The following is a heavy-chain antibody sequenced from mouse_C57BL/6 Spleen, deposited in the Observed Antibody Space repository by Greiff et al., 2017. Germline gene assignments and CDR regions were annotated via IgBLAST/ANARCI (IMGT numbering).Heavy chain of an antibody. V-gene: IGHV1-55*01. CDR1: GYTFTSYW. CDR3: ARGTRDFDY. Sequence: QVQLQQPGAELVKPGASVKMSCKASGYTFTSYWITWVKQRPGHGLEWIGDIYPGSGSTNYNEKFKSKDTLTVDTSSSTAYMRLSSLTSEDSAVYYCARGTRDFDYGGQGTTLTVSS. J-gene: IGHJ2*01. CDR2: IYPGSGST. D-gene: IGHD3-3*01.